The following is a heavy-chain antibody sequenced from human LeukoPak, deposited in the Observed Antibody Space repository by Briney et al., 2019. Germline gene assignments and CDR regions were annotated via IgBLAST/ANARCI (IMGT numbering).Heavy chain of an antibody. V-gene: IGHV4-34*01. Sequence: SETLSLTCAVYGGSFSGYYWSWIRQPPGKGLEWIGEINHSGSTNYNPSLKSRVTISVDTSKNQFSLKLSSVTAADTAVYYCARLGYSRTFYDFWSGYYSYFDYWGQGTLVTVSS. D-gene: IGHD3-3*01. CDR1: GGSFSGYY. J-gene: IGHJ4*02. CDR2: INHSGST. CDR3: ARLGYSRTFYDFWSGYYSYFDY.